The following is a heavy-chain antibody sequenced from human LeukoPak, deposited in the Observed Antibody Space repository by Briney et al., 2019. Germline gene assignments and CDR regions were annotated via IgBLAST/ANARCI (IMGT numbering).Heavy chain of an antibody. Sequence: GGSLRLSCTASGFTFGDYAMSWFRQAPGKGLEWVGFIRSKAYGGTTEYAASVKGRFTISRDDSKSIAYLQMNSLKTEDTAVYYCTRGTFGYSYGYQFDYWGQGTLVTVSS. CDR3: TRGTFGYSYGYQFDY. D-gene: IGHD5-18*01. CDR2: IRSKAYGGTT. CDR1: GFTFGDYA. J-gene: IGHJ4*02. V-gene: IGHV3-49*03.